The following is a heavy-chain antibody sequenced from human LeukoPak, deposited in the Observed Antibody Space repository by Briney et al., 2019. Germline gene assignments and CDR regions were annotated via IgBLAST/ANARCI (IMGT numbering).Heavy chain of an antibody. CDR3: AKLVAVTGSDDY. Sequence: HTGGSLRLSCTASGFTFNNCAMSWVRQVPGKGLEWVSAISSSDGSTFYADSVEGRFTISRGNSKNTLFLQMNSLGVDDTAVYYCAKLVAVTGSDDYWGRGTLVTVSS. V-gene: IGHV3-23*01. CDR2: ISSSDGST. D-gene: IGHD6-19*01. CDR1: GFTFNNCA. J-gene: IGHJ4*02.